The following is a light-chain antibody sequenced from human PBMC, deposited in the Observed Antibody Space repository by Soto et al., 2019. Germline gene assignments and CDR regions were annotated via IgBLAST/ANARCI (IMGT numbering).Light chain of an antibody. J-gene: IGKJ3*01. V-gene: IGKV2-28*01. CDR2: LGS. CDR3: MQALQTPLT. Sequence: DLVMTQSPLSLRVTPGEPASISCRSSQSLLHSNGYNYLDWYLQKPGQSPQLLIYLGSNRASGVPDRFSGSGSGTDFTLKISRVEAEDVGVYYCMQALQTPLTFGPGTKVDIK. CDR1: QSLLHSNGYNY.